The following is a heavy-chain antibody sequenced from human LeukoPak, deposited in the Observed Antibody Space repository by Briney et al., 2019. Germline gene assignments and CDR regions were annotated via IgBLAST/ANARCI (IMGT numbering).Heavy chain of an antibody. CDR2: ISSSSSYI. CDR1: GFTFSSYS. Sequence: KPGGSLRLSCAASGFTFSSYSMNWVRQAPGKGLEWVSSISSSSSYIYYADSVKGRFTISRDNAKNSLYLQMNSLRAEDTAVYYCARSAPFGNNWFDPWGQGTLVTVSS. V-gene: IGHV3-21*01. J-gene: IGHJ5*02. D-gene: IGHD3-3*01. CDR3: ARSAPFGNNWFDP.